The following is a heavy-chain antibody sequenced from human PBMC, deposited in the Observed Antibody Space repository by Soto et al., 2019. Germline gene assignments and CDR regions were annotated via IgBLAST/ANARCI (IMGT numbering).Heavy chain of an antibody. D-gene: IGHD4-17*01. CDR2: IYYSGST. J-gene: IGHJ4*02. CDR1: GGSISSGGYY. V-gene: IGHV4-31*03. Sequence: QVQLQESGPGLVKPSQTLSLTCTVSGGSISSGGYYWSWIRQHPGKGLEWIGYIYYSGSTYYNPSLKSRVTISVDTSKNQCSLKLSSVTAADTAVYYCARQRTVTPTIDYWGQGTLVTVSS. CDR3: ARQRTVTPTIDY.